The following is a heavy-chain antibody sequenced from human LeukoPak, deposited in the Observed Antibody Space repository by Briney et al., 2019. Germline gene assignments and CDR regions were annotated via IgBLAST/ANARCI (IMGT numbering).Heavy chain of an antibody. Sequence: QPGGSLRLSCAASGFTFSSYWMSWVRQAPGKGLEWVANIKQDGSEKYYVDSAKGRFTISRDNAKNSLYLQMNSLRAEDTAVYYCARGSVVPAAIYAFDIWGQGTMVTVSS. D-gene: IGHD2-2*01. CDR1: GFTFSSYW. J-gene: IGHJ3*02. CDR2: IKQDGSEK. V-gene: IGHV3-7*01. CDR3: ARGSVVPAAIYAFDI.